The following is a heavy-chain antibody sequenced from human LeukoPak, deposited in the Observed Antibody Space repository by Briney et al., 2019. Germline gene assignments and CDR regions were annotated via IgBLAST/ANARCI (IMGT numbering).Heavy chain of an antibody. CDR1: GYSISSGYY. Sequence: SEILSLTCSVSGYSISSGYYWGWIRQPPGKGLEWIGSIYHSGSTYYNTSLKSRVTISVDTSKNQFSLKLNSVTAADTAVYYCATGWSGYYWTTWGQGTLVAVSS. D-gene: IGHD3-3*01. CDR2: IYHSGST. CDR3: ATGWSGYYWTT. J-gene: IGHJ5*02. V-gene: IGHV4-38-2*02.